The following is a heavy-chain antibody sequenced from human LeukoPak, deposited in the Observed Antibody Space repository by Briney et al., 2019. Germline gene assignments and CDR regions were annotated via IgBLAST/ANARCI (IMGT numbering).Heavy chain of an antibody. CDR2: ISAYNGNT. CDR3: ARDLAVAGRFYYYYYMDV. D-gene: IGHD6-19*01. CDR1: GYTFTSYG. V-gene: IGHV1-18*01. Sequence: GASVKVSCKACGYTFTSYGISWVRQVPGQGLEWMGGISAYNGNTNYAQKLQGRVTMTRDMSTSTVYMELSSLRSEDTAVYYCARDLAVAGRFYYYYYMDVWGKGTTVTVSS. J-gene: IGHJ6*03.